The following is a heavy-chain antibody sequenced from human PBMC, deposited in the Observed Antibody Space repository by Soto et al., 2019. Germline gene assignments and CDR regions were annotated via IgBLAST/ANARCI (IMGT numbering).Heavy chain of an antibody. CDR3: ARDRLLLGELSLLGYLDS. V-gene: IGHV3-30*04. CDR2: ISYDGSDK. CDR1: GFTFSRHT. J-gene: IGHJ4*02. D-gene: IGHD3-16*02. Sequence: QVQLEESGGGVVQPGTSLRLSCAASGFTFSRHTLHWVRQAPGKGLEWVASISYDGSDKNYADSVKGRFTISRDNSKNSLSVQLDSLRADDTAVYYCARDRLLLGELSLLGYLDSWGQGTLVSVSS.